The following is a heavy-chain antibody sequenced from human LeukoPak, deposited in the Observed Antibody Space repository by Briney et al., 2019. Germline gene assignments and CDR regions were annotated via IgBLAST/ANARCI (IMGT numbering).Heavy chain of an antibody. J-gene: IGHJ4*02. CDR1: GYSISSGYY. CDR3: ASGYSYGFDY. CDR2: IYHSGST. Sequence: SETLSLTCTVSGYSISSGYYWGWIRQPPGKGLEWIGSIYHSGSTYYNPSLKSRVTISVDTSKNQFSLKLSSVTAADTAVYYCASGYSYGFDYWGQGTLVTVSS. V-gene: IGHV4-38-2*02. D-gene: IGHD5-18*01.